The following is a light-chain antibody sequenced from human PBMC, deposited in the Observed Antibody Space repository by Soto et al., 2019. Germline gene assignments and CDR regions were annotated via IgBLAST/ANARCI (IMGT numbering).Light chain of an antibody. Sequence: DIVMTQSPDSLAVSLGERATINCKSSQSVLYSSNNKNYLAWYQQKPGQPPKLLIYWASTRESGVPDRFSGSGSGTDFTLTISSLQAEDVAVYYYQQYYSTPRTFDQGTKVEIK. J-gene: IGKJ1*01. CDR3: QQYYSTPRT. V-gene: IGKV4-1*01. CDR1: QSVLYSSNNKNY. CDR2: WAS.